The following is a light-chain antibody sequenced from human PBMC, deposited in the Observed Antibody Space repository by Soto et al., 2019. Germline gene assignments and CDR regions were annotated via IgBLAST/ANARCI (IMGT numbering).Light chain of an antibody. CDR2: DAS. Sequence: EIVLTQSPATLSLSPGERATLSCRASQSVSSYLAWYQQKPGQAPRLLIYDASNRATGIPARFSGSGSGTDFTLTISSLAPEEFAVYYCQQRSNWLWTFGQGTKVEIK. CDR1: QSVSSY. CDR3: QQRSNWLWT. J-gene: IGKJ1*01. V-gene: IGKV3-11*01.